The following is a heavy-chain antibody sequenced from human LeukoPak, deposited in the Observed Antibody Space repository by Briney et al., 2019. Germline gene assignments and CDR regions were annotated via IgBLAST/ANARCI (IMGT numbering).Heavy chain of an antibody. CDR2: ITISSTYL. CDR1: GFTFSRYS. Sequence: GGSLRLSCAAFGFTFSRYSMHWVRQAPGKGLEWVSSITISSTYLFYADSVKGRFTISRDNAKNSLYLQMNSLRAEDTAVYYCARDLEQQRFDLWGQGTLVTVSS. CDR3: ARDLEQQRFDL. D-gene: IGHD6-13*01. V-gene: IGHV3-21*01. J-gene: IGHJ5*02.